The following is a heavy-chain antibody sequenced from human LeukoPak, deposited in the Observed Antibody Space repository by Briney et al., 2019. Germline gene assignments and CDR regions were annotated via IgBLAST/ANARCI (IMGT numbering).Heavy chain of an antibody. CDR2: IYYSGST. J-gene: IGHJ4*02. CDR3: ARHPSPRYSSGWYYFDY. V-gene: IGHV4-59*08. CDR1: GGSISSYY. D-gene: IGHD6-19*01. Sequence: SETLSLTCTVSGGSISSYYWSWIRQPPGKGLEWIGYIYYSGSTNYNPSLKSRVTISVDTSKNQFSLKLSSVTAADTAVYYCARHPSPRYSSGWYYFDYWGQGTLVTASS.